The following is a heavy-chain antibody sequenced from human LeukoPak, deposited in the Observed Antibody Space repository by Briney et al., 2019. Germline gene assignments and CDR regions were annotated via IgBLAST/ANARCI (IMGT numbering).Heavy chain of an antibody. J-gene: IGHJ4*02. V-gene: IGHV4-39*07. CDR1: GDSISSSSYY. Sequence: SETLSLTCTVSGDSISSSSYYWGWIRRPPGKGLEWIGNIYYSGSTYYNPSLKSRVTISVDTSKNQFSLKLSSVTAADTAVYYCARGDYYDSSGYYYYFDYWGQGTLVTVSS. D-gene: IGHD3-22*01. CDR3: ARGDYYDSSGYYYYFDY. CDR2: IYYSGST.